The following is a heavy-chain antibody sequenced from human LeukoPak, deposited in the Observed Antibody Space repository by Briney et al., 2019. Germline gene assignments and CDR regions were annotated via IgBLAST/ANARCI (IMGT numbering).Heavy chain of an antibody. CDR1: GGSISSYY. Sequence: SETLSLTCTVSGGSISSYYWSWIRQPPGKGLEWIGYIYYSGGTNYNPSLKSRVTISVDTSKNQFSLKLSSVTAADTAVYYCARHQNYYGSGSYSYNWFDPWGQGTLVTVSS. D-gene: IGHD3-10*01. CDR3: ARHQNYYGSGSYSYNWFDP. J-gene: IGHJ5*02. V-gene: IGHV4-59*08. CDR2: IYYSGGT.